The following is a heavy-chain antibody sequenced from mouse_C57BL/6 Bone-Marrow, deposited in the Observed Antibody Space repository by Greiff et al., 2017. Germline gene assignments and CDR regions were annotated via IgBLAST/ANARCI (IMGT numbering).Heavy chain of an antibody. V-gene: IGHV1-85*01. CDR2: IYPRGGST. D-gene: IGHD1-1*01. J-gene: IGHJ1*03. CDR1: GYTFTSYD. Sequence: QVQLQQSGPELVKPGASVKLSCKASGYTFTSYDITWVKQRPGQGLEWIGWIYPRGGSTKYNEKFKGKATLTVDPSSSTAYMELHSLTSEDSAVYFCARLEFDGRGGDWCFDVWGKGTTVTVSS. CDR3: ARLEFDGRGGDWCFDV.